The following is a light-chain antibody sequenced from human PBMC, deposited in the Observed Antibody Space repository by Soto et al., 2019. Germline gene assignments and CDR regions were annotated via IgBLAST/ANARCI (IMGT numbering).Light chain of an antibody. CDR2: DVN. J-gene: IGLJ2*01. V-gene: IGLV2-14*01. Sequence: QSALTQPASVSGSPGQSITISCTGTSSDLGRYNYVSWFLQHPGKAPRLIIYDVNTRPSGVSNRFSGSKSGNTASLTISGLQADDEADYYCSSYTSSGTVIFGGGTKVTV. CDR1: SSDLGRYNY. CDR3: SSYTSSGTVI.